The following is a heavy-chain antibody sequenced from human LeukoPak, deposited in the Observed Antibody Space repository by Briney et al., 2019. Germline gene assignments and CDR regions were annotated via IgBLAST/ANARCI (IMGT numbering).Heavy chain of an antibody. Sequence: AASVKVSCKASGYTFTGYYMHWVRQAPGQGLEWMGWINPNSGGTNYAQKFQGRVTMTRDTSISTAYMELSRLRSDDTAVYYCARDPAAPYYYYMDVWGKGTTVTVSS. J-gene: IGHJ6*03. D-gene: IGHD2-15*01. CDR1: GYTFTGYY. CDR2: INPNSGGT. V-gene: IGHV1-2*02. CDR3: ARDPAAPYYYYMDV.